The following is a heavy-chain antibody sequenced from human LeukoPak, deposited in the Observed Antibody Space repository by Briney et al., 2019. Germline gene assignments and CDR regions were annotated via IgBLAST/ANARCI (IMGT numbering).Heavy chain of an antibody. V-gene: IGHV4-34*01. CDR1: GGSFSGYY. Sequence: SETLSLTCAVYGGSFSGYYWSWIRQPPGKGLEWIGEINHSGSTNYNPSLKSRVTISVDTSKNQFSLKLSSVTAADTVVYYCARGGGIAAAGRTVYNWFDPWGQGTLVTVSS. J-gene: IGHJ5*02. CDR2: INHSGST. CDR3: ARGGGIAAAGRTVYNWFDP. D-gene: IGHD6-13*01.